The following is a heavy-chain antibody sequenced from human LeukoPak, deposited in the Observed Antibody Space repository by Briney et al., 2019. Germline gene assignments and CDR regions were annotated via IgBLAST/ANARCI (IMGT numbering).Heavy chain of an antibody. V-gene: IGHV4-30-2*01. Sequence: SETLSLTCAVSGGSISSGGYSWSWIRQPPGKGLEWIGYIYHSGSTYYNPSLKSRVTISVDRSKNQFSLKLSSVTAADTAVYYCARGWGYYDSSGQLPFDYWGQGTPVTVSS. J-gene: IGHJ4*02. CDR2: IYHSGST. CDR3: ARGWGYYDSSGQLPFDY. CDR1: GGSISSGGYS. D-gene: IGHD3-22*01.